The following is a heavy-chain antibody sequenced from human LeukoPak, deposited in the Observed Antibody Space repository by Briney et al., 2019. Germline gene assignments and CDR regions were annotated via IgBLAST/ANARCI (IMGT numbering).Heavy chain of an antibody. J-gene: IGHJ4*02. CDR2: ICPGDSDT. CDR1: GYSFSSLW. V-gene: IGHV5-51*01. CDR3: ARHTKYSSSSRVFDY. Sequence: GESLKISCKGSGYSFSSLWIGWVRQMPGKGLEWMGIICPGDSDTRYSPSFQGQVTISADKSISTAYLQWSSLKASDTAMYYCARHTKYSSSSRVFDYWGQGTLVTVSS. D-gene: IGHD6-6*01.